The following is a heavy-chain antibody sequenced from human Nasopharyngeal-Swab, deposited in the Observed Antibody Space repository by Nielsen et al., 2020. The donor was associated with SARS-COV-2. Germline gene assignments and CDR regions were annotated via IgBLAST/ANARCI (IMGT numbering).Heavy chain of an antibody. J-gene: IGHJ6*02. CDR2: IYYGGTT. CDR3: ARLYYGSGSYYNSDYYYGMDV. CDR1: GVSISSSYYY. V-gene: IGHV4-39*01. D-gene: IGHD3-10*01. Sequence: SETLSLTCTVSGVSISSSYYYWGWIRQPPGKGLEWIGIIYYGGTTFYNPSLKSRVTISVDTSKNQFSLRLTSVTAADTAVYYCARLYYGSGSYYNSDYYYGMDVWGQGTTVTVSS.